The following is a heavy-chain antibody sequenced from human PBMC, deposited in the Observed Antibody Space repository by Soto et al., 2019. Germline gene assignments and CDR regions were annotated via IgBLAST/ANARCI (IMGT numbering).Heavy chain of an antibody. Sequence: ASVKVSCKASGVTFSSYAISWVRQAPGQGLEWMGGINPNSGNIGYAQRFQGRVTMTRDTAIRTAYMEVSRLRSDDTAVYYCARGRASGSYYLLDYWGQGTLVTVSS. D-gene: IGHD3-10*01. CDR3: ARGRASGSYYLLDY. V-gene: IGHV1-8*02. J-gene: IGHJ4*02. CDR2: INPNSGNI. CDR1: GVTFSSYA.